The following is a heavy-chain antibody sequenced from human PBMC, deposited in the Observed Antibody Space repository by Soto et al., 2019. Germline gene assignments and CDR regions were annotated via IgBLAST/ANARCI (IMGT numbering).Heavy chain of an antibody. CDR2: INHRGST. Sequence: SETLSLTCAVSGGSFSGYYWSWIRQPPGKGLEWIGEINHRGSTYYNPSLNSRATISVDTSNNHFSLKLSSVTAADTAVYYCARVWGYSGYGRSDDSWGHGTLVTVSS. CDR1: GGSFSGYY. J-gene: IGHJ5*01. V-gene: IGHV4-34*01. D-gene: IGHD5-12*01. CDR3: ARVWGYSGYGRSDDS.